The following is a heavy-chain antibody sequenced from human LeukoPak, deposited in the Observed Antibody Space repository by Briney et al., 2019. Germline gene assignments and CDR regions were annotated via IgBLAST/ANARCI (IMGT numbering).Heavy chain of an antibody. CDR2: INHSGRN. D-gene: IGHD6-13*01. Sequence: SETLSLTCTVSGASVNVYYWSWVRQPPGKGLEWIGYINHSGRNNSNPSLKSRVTMSIDTSKHQFSLKLHPVTAADTAVYFCARLSSSWYYFDYWGQGALVTVSS. CDR1: GASVNVYY. J-gene: IGHJ4*02. CDR3: ARLSSSWYYFDY. V-gene: IGHV4-59*02.